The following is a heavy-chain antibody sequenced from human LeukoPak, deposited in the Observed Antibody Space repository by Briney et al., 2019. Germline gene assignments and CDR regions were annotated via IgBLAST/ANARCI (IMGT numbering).Heavy chain of an antibody. V-gene: IGHV4-39*07. CDR3: ARDGYSSSCNCSIPFDY. D-gene: IGHD6-13*01. CDR1: GGSISSSRSY. CDR2: IYYSGNT. J-gene: IGHJ4*02. Sequence: SETLSLTCSVSGGSISSSRSYWGWIRQPPGKGLEWIGSIYYSGNTYYNPSLKGRVTISVDTSKNQFSLKLSSVTAADTAVYYCARDGYSSSCNCSIPFDYWGQGTLVTVSS.